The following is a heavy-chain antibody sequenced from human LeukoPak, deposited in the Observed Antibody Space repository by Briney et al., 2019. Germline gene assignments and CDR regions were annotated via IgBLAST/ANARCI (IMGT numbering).Heavy chain of an antibody. CDR1: GYTFTGYY. J-gene: IGHJ4*02. CDR3: ARDRSDSSVWSVFDY. CDR2: INPNSGGT. Sequence: GASVKVSCKASGYTFTGYYMHWVRQAPGQGLEWLEWINPNSGGTNYAQKFQGRVTMTRDTSISTAYMELSRLRSDDTAVYYCARDRSDSSVWSVFDYWGQGTLVTVSS. V-gene: IGHV1-2*02. D-gene: IGHD6-19*01.